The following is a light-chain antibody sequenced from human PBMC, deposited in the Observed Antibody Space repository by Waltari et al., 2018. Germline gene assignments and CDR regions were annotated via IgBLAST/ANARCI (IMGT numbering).Light chain of an antibody. CDR1: QSLLSSSNNRDY. CDR2: WAS. CDR3: QQHYGFPLT. V-gene: IGKV4-1*01. Sequence: DIVMTQSPASLAVSLGERAPINCKSSQSLLSSSNNRDYLAWFQQKPGQPPKLLISWASTRESGVPDRFSGSGSGTDFTLTISSLQTEDVAVYYCQQHYGFPLTFGGGTRVEIK. J-gene: IGKJ4*01.